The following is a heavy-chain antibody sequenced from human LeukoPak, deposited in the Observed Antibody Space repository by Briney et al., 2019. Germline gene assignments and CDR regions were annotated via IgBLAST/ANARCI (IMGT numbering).Heavy chain of an antibody. V-gene: IGHV3-23*01. Sequence: PGGSLRLSCAASGFTFTTYGMNWVRQAPGKGLEWVSAISGSGGSTYYADSVKGRFTISRDNSKNTLYLQMNSLRDEDTAVYYCAKFEFGFWGQGTLVTVSS. CDR1: GFTFTTYG. J-gene: IGHJ4*02. D-gene: IGHD3-16*01. CDR3: AKFEFGF. CDR2: ISGSGGST.